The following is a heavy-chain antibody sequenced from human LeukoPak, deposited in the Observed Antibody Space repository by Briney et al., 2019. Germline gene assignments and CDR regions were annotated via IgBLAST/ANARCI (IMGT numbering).Heavy chain of an antibody. CDR3: ARESSSYFY. CDR2: ISSGSSFI. V-gene: IGHV3-21*01. J-gene: IGHJ4*02. CDR1: GFTFSTYS. D-gene: IGHD3-22*01. Sequence: GGSLRLSCAASGFTFSTYSMNWVRQAPGKGLEWVSAISSGSSFIYYADSVKGRFTISRDNAKNSLFLQINSLRAEHKDVYYCARESSSYFYWGQGTLVTVSS.